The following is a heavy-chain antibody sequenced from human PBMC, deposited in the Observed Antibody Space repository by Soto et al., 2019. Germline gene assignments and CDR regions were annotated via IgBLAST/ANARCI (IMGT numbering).Heavy chain of an antibody. CDR2: ITATGSFI. CDR1: GFTFRDYT. J-gene: IGHJ6*02. D-gene: IGHD2-2*01. V-gene: IGHV3-21*02. Sequence: EVLLVESGGGLVKPGGALRLSCAASGFTFRDYTMNWVRKAPGKGLEWVSLITATGSFIYQADSVKGRFTISRDNAKKSLSLQLKRRRDEDTAVEYCARALPRAGDYAMDVWGQGTTVTVSS. CDR3: ARALPRAGDYAMDV.